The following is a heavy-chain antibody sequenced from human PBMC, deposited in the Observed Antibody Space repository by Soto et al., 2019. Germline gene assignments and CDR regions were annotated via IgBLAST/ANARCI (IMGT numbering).Heavy chain of an antibody. CDR1: GYTFTSYD. CDR2: MNPNSGNT. J-gene: IGHJ5*02. Sequence: ASVKVSCKASGYTFTSYDINWVRQATGQGLEWMGWMNPNSGNTGYAQKFQGRVTMTRNTSISTAYMELSSLRSEDTAVYYCARGLYRYCGGDCYSFYWFDPWGQGTLVTVSS. V-gene: IGHV1-8*01. CDR3: ARGLYRYCGGDCYSFYWFDP. D-gene: IGHD2-21*01.